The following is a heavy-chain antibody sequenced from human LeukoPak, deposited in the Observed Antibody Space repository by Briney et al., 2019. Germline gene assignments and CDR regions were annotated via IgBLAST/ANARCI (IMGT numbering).Heavy chain of an antibody. V-gene: IGHV5-51*01. Sequence: GESLKISCKASGYSFTGYWIGWVRQMPGKGLEWMGIIYPGDSDTRYSPSFQGQVTISADKSISTAYLQWSSLKASDTAMCYCAREVRGASFGYWGQGTLVTVSS. J-gene: IGHJ4*02. CDR2: IYPGDSDT. CDR3: AREVRGASFGY. CDR1: GYSFTGYW. D-gene: IGHD3-10*01.